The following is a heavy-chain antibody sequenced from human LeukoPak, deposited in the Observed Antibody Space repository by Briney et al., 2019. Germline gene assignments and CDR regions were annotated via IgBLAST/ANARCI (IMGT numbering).Heavy chain of an antibody. CDR1: GFTFSSYA. Sequence: GGSLRLSCAASGFTFSSYAMSWVRQAPGKGLEWVSAISGSGDNTYYADSVKGRFTISRDNSKNTLFLQMDSLRAEDTAVYYCSKEGGEHSSGWYLDFDYWGQGTLVTVS. V-gene: IGHV3-23*01. D-gene: IGHD6-19*01. J-gene: IGHJ4*02. CDR2: ISGSGDNT. CDR3: SKEGGEHSSGWYLDFDY.